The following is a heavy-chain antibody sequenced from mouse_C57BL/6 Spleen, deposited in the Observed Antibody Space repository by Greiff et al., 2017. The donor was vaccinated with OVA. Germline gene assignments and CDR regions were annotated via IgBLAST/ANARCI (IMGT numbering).Heavy chain of an antibody. V-gene: IGHV1-81*01. CDR2: IYPRSGNT. CDR1: GYTFTSYG. Sequence: QVQLQQSGAELARPGASVKLSCKASGYTFTSYGISWVKQRTGQGLEWIGEIYPRSGNTYYNEKFNGKATLTADKSSSTAYMELRSLTSEDSAVYFCARVSLYYGSSTWFAYWGKGTLVTVSA. D-gene: IGHD1-1*01. J-gene: IGHJ3*01. CDR3: ARVSLYYGSSTWFAY.